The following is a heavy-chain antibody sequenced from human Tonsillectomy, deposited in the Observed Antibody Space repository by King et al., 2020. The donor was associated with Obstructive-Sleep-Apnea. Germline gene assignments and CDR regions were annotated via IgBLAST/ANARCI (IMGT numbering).Heavy chain of an antibody. CDR1: GGSVSSGSYY. Sequence: QLQESGPGLVKPSETLSLTCTVSGGSVSSGSYYWGWIRQPPGKGLEWIGYIYYSGSTNYNPSLKSRVTISVDTSKNQFSLKLSSVTAADTAVYYCARVGDIVVVTSFDYWGQGTLVTVSS. V-gene: IGHV4-61*01. CDR3: ARVGDIVVVTSFDY. CDR2: IYYSGST. J-gene: IGHJ4*02. D-gene: IGHD2-21*02.